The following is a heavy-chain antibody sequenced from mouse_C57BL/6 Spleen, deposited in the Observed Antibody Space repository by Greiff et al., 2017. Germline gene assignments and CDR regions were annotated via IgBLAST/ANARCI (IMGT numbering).Heavy chain of an antibody. CDR1: GFSLSTSGMG. CDR2: IYWDDDK. J-gene: IGHJ1*03. CDR3: ARRGDYDYWYFDV. Sequence: QVTLKESGPGILQSSQTLSLTCSFSGFSLSTSGMGVSWIRQPSGKGLEWLAHIYWDDDKRYNPSLKSRITISKDTSRNQVLLKITSVDTADTATYYCARRGDYDYWYFDVWGTGTTVTVSS. D-gene: IGHD2-4*01. V-gene: IGHV8-12*01.